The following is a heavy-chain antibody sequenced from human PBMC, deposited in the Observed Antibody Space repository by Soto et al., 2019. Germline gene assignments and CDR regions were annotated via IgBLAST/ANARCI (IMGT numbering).Heavy chain of an antibody. CDR2: INHSGST. Sequence: SETLSLTCAVYGGSFSGYYWSWIRQPPGKGLEWIGEINHSGSTNYNPSLKRRVTISVDTSKNQFSLKLSSGTAADTAVYYCARLITRDAFDIWGQGTMVTVSS. V-gene: IGHV4-34*01. D-gene: IGHD2-8*01. CDR3: ARLITRDAFDI. CDR1: GGSFSGYY. J-gene: IGHJ3*02.